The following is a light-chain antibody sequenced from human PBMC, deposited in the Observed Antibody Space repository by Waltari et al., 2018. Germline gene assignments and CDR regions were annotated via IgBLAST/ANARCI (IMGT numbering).Light chain of an antibody. J-gene: IGLJ3*02. Sequence: QSVLTQPPSVSAAPGQKVTISCSGSSSNVGNNYVSWYQQIPGAAPKLLIYDNNQRPSVIPVLFAGSKTGTAATLGITGLQGGDEAEYYCIAWDSSLSAGVFGGGTKLSVL. CDR3: IAWDSSLSAGV. CDR2: DNN. V-gene: IGLV1-51*01. CDR1: SSNVGNNY.